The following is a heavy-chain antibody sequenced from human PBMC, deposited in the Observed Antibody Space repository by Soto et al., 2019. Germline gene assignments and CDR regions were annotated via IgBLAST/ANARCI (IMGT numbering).Heavy chain of an antibody. J-gene: IGHJ4*02. D-gene: IGHD3-22*01. CDR3: AKDPEQRATYDSSGYGGFDY. V-gene: IGHV3-30*18. CDR1: GFTFSSYG. CDR2: ISYDGSNK. Sequence: QVQLVESGGGVVQPGRSLRLSCAASGFTFSSYGMHWVRQAPGKGLEWAAVISYDGSNKYYADSVKGRFTISRDNSKNTLYLQMNSLRAEDTAVYYCAKDPEQRATYDSSGYGGFDYWDQGTLVTVSS.